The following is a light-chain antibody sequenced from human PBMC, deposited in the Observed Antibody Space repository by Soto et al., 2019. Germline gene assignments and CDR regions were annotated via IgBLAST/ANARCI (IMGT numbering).Light chain of an antibody. CDR2: EGN. CDR1: SSDVGSYNL. J-gene: IGLJ1*01. V-gene: IGLV2-23*01. Sequence: QSVLTQPASVSGSPGQSITISCTGTSSDVGSYNLVSWYQQHPGKAPKLMIYEGNKRPSGVSNRFSGSKSANTASLTISGLQTEDEADYYCRSYAGTPTFVFGTGTNLTVL. CDR3: RSYAGTPTFV.